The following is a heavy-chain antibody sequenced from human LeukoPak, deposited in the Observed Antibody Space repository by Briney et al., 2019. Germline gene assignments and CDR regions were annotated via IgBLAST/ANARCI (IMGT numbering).Heavy chain of an antibody. Sequence: NPSETLSLTCAVYGGSFSGYYWSWIRQPPGKGLEWIGEINHSGSTNYNPSLKSRVTISVDTSKNQFSLKLSSVTAADTAVYYCARASIAVAGRYYYYYYGMDVWGQGTTVTVSS. CDR1: GGSFSGYY. CDR3: ARASIAVAGRYYYYYYGMDV. D-gene: IGHD6-19*01. V-gene: IGHV4-34*01. CDR2: INHSGST. J-gene: IGHJ6*02.